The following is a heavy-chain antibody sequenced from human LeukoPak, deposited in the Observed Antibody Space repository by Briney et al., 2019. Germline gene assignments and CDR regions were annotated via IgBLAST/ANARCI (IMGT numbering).Heavy chain of an antibody. CDR3: ARGRGDFWSGYFDY. CDR1: GGSFSGYY. CDR2: INHSGST. Sequence: PSETLSLTCAVYGGSFSGYYWSWIRQPPGKGLEWSGEINHSGSTNYNPSLKSRVTISVDTSKNQFSLKLSSVTAADTAVYYCARGRGDFWSGYFDYWGQGTLVTVSS. V-gene: IGHV4-34*01. J-gene: IGHJ4*02. D-gene: IGHD3-3*01.